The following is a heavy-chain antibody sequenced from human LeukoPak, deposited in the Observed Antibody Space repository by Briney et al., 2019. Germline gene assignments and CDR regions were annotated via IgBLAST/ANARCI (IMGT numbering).Heavy chain of an antibody. CDR3: AKAGSRSSTSPGAY. V-gene: IGHV3-23*01. J-gene: IGHJ4*02. Sequence: GGSLRLSCTASGFTFSSYALNWDRQVPGKGLEWVSTISGSGSKTYYTDSVKGRFTISRDNSKNMLFMQMNSLRAEDTAMYYCAKAGSRSSTSPGAYWGQGTQVSVSS. CDR1: GFTFSSYA. D-gene: IGHD6-6*01. CDR2: ISGSGSKT.